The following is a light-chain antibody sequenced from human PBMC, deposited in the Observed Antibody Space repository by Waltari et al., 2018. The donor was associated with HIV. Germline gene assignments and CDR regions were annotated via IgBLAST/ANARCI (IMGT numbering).Light chain of an antibody. CDR3: SSYTSSDTVV. V-gene: IGLV2-14*01. J-gene: IGLJ2*01. Sequence: QAALTQTASVSGSPGQSLTISCTGTPSYVGGFTYVSWYQHHPAQAPKLVILEVSSRPSGVSNRFSGSKSGNTASLTIAGLQAEDEAYYYCSSYTSSDTVVFGGGTKVTVL. CDR2: EVS. CDR1: PSYVGGFTY.